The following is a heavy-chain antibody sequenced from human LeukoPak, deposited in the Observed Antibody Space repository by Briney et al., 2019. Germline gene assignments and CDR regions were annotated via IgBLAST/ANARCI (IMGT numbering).Heavy chain of an antibody. Sequence: GGSLRLSCAASGFTFSHHGMNWVRQAPGKGLEWVSGIRTDGITTYYADSVKGRFTISRDNSKNTLYLQMNSLRTDDTAVYYCAKDPGFYYYMDVWGKGTTVTISS. CDR1: GFTFSHHG. J-gene: IGHJ6*03. CDR2: IRTDGITT. CDR3: AKDPGFYYYMDV. D-gene: IGHD5-12*01. V-gene: IGHV3-23*01.